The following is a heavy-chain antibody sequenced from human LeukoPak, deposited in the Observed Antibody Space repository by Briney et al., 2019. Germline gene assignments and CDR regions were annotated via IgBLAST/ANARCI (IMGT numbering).Heavy chain of an antibody. Sequence: VASVTVSCKASGYTFTGYYMHWVRQAPGQGLEWMGWINPNSGVTNYAQKFQGRVTMTRDTSISTAYMELSRLRSDDTAVYYCARDSETIVVEPAAADYWGQGTLVTVSS. V-gene: IGHV1-2*02. D-gene: IGHD2-2*01. J-gene: IGHJ4*02. CDR1: GYTFTGYY. CDR3: ARDSETIVVEPAAADY. CDR2: INPNSGVT.